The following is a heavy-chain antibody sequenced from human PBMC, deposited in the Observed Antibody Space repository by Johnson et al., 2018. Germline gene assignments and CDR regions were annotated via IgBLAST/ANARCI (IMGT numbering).Heavy chain of an antibody. CDR3: ARDVEARIHHQFYYYMDV. D-gene: IGHD6-6*01. CDR1: GYTFIEYP. Sequence: QVQLVESGAEVKKXGASXKVXCKASGYTFIEYPIHWLRQAPGQRFEWMGWINADNGNTKYSQRFQGRVTITRDTSANKAYMELSGLRCEDTAVYYGARDVEARIHHQFYYYMDVWGKGTTVTVSS. V-gene: IGHV1-3*01. CDR2: INADNGNT. J-gene: IGHJ6*03.